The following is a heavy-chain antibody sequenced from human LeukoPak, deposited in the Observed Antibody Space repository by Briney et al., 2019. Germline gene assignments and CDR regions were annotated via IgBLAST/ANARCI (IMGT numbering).Heavy chain of an antibody. V-gene: IGHV3-30*02. D-gene: IGHD3-3*01. Sequence: GGSLRLSCAASGFTFSSYGMHWVRQAPGKGLEWVAVIWYDGSNKYYADSVKGRFTISRDNSKNTLYLQMNSLRAEDTAVYYCAKDYDFWSGRLDYWGQGTLVTVSS. CDR1: GFTFSSYG. CDR2: IWYDGSNK. CDR3: AKDYDFWSGRLDY. J-gene: IGHJ4*02.